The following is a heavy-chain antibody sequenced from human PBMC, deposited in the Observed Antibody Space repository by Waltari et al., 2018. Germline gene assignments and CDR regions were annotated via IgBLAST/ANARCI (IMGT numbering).Heavy chain of an antibody. CDR3: ARVTIFGVYTGHWFDP. J-gene: IGHJ5*02. CDR2: IDYIGST. Sequence: QLQLEESGPGLVKTSETLSLTCSVAGASISSSNYYWGWIRQSPAKGLKWIATIDYIGSTYYNPSLQSRVNVLVDTSKNQFSLRLNSVTAEDTAVYYCARVTIFGVYTGHWFDPWGQGALVTVSA. CDR1: GASISSSNYY. D-gene: IGHD3-3*01. V-gene: IGHV4-39*02.